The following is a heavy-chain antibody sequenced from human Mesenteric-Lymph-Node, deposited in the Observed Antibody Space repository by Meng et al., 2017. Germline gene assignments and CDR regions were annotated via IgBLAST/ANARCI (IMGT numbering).Heavy chain of an antibody. Sequence: ASVTVSRKACGGTFSGYAISWVRQARGQGLEGMGWMNPNSGNTGYAQKFQGRVTITRNTSISTAYMELSSLRSEDTDVYYCARADRAVAGTGDAFDIWGQGTMVTVSS. D-gene: IGHD6-19*01. CDR1: GGTFSGYA. V-gene: IGHV1-8*03. J-gene: IGHJ3*02. CDR3: ARADRAVAGTGDAFDI. CDR2: MNPNSGNT.